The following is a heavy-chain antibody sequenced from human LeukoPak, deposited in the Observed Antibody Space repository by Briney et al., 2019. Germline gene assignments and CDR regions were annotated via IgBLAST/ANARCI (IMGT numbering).Heavy chain of an antibody. CDR1: GGTFSSYA. V-gene: IGHV1-69*04. CDR2: IIPILGIA. J-gene: IGHJ4*02. CDR3: ARGFEGGAAGL. Sequence: SVKVSCKASGGTFSSYAISWVRQAPGQGLEWMGRIIPILGIANYAQKFQGRVTITADKSTSTAYMELSSLRSEDTAVYYCARGFEGGAAGLWGQGTLVTVSS. D-gene: IGHD1-26*01.